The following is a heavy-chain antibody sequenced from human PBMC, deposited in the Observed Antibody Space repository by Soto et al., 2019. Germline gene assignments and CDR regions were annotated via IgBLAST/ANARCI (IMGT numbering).Heavy chain of an antibody. J-gene: IGHJ6*02. Sequence: SETLPLTCPVSCGSVSSGRYYWSWIRQPPVKGLDWIGYIYYSGITNYNPSLKSRVTISVDASKNQLSLKLSSVTAAYTAVYYCTQAPIPYQYHRSGYSGCGGIGVWGQGTTVNVSS. CDR2: IYYSGIT. D-gene: IGHD3-22*01. V-gene: IGHV4-61*01. CDR1: CGSVSSGRYY. CDR3: TQAPIPYQYHRSGYSGCGGIGV.